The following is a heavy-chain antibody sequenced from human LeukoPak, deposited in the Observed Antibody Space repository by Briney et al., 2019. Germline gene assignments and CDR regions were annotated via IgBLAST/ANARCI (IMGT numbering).Heavy chain of an antibody. CDR1: GGSISDSNNF. J-gene: IGHJ5*02. CDR2: ISESGST. CDR3: VRRGRDYGDYVGFDP. Sequence: SEILSLTCTVSGGSISDSNNFWGWIRQPPGKGLEWIGYISESGSTYYNPSLKSRVTISVDTSKNQFSLKLSSVTAADTAVFYCVRRGRDYGDYVGFDPWGQGTLVTVSS. V-gene: IGHV4-39*01. D-gene: IGHD4-17*01.